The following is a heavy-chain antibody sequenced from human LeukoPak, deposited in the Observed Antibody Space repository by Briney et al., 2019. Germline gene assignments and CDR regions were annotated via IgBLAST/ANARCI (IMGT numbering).Heavy chain of an antibody. Sequence: SVKVSCKASGGTFSSYAISWVRQAPGQGLEWMGGIIPIFGTANYAQKFQGRVTITADESTSTAYLELSSLTSEDTAVYYCASTAAAGTSTFDYWGQGTLVTVSS. D-gene: IGHD6-13*01. CDR1: GGTFSSYA. CDR2: IIPIFGTA. J-gene: IGHJ4*02. CDR3: ASTAAAGTSTFDY. V-gene: IGHV1-69*13.